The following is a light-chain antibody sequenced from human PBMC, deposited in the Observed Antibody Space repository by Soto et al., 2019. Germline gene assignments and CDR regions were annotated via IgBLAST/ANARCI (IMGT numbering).Light chain of an antibody. CDR3: SSYTSSSTYV. V-gene: IGLV2-14*01. Sequence: QSVLTQPASVSGSPGQSITISCTGTSSDVGGFDFVSWFQRHPGKAPKLLIYEVSRRPSGISNRFSGSKTVNTASLTISGLQAEDEADYYCSSYTSSSTYVFGTGTKVTVL. CDR1: SSDVGGFDF. J-gene: IGLJ1*01. CDR2: EVS.